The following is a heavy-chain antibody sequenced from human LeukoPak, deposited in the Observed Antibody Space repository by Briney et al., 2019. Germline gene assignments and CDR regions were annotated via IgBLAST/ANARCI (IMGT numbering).Heavy chain of an antibody. J-gene: IGHJ5*02. CDR3: ARGFVAAAGNWFDP. CDR1: NFSISSGYY. Sequence: SETLSLTCTVSNFSISSGYYWGWIRQSPGKGLEWIGSIYYSGSTYYNPSLKSRVTISVDTSKNQFSLKLSSVTAADTAVYYCARGFVAAAGNWFDPWGQGTLVTVSS. V-gene: IGHV4-38-2*02. CDR2: IYYSGST. D-gene: IGHD6-13*01.